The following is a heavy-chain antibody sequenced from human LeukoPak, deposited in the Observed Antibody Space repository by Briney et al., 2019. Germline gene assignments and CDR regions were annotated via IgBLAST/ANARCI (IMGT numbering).Heavy chain of an antibody. J-gene: IGHJ4*02. CDR3: AKGTMDGGQYYYDSS. CDR1: GITFSSHG. Sequence: GGSLRLSCAASGITFSSHGMHWVRQAPGKGLEWVAFIRNDGSINYYADSVKGRVTISRDNSKNTLYLQMNSLRAEDTAVYYCAKGTMDGGQYYYDSSGGQGTLVTVSS. CDR2: IRNDGSIN. V-gene: IGHV3-30*02. D-gene: IGHD3-22*01.